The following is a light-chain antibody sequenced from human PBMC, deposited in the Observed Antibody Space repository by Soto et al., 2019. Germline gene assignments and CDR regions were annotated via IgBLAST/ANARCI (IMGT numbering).Light chain of an antibody. CDR3: AAWDDSLSGVV. CDR2: RNN. Sequence: QSVLTQPPSASGTPGQRVTISCSGSSSNIGSNSVYWYQQLPGTAPKLLIYRNNERPSGVPDRFSGSKSGTSASLASSGLRSEDEADYYCAAWDDSLSGVVFGGGTKLTVL. J-gene: IGLJ2*01. V-gene: IGLV1-47*01. CDR1: SSNIGSNS.